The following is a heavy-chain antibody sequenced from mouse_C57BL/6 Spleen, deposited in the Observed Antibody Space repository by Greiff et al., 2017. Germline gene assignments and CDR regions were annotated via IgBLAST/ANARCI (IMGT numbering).Heavy chain of an antibody. D-gene: IGHD2-2*01. CDR3: VREGLWLRRDQYYYAMDY. V-gene: IGHV10-1*01. CDR1: GFSFNTYA. J-gene: IGHJ4*01. CDR2: IRSKSNNYAT. Sequence: GGGLVQPKGSLKLSCAASGFSFNTYAMNWVRQAPGKGLEWVARIRSKSNNYATYYADSVKDRFTIPRDDSESMLYLQMNNLKTKDTAMYYCVREGLWLRRDQYYYAMDYWGQGTSVTVSS.